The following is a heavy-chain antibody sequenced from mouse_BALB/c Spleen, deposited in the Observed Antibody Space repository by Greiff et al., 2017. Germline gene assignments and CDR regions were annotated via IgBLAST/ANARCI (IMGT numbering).Heavy chain of an antibody. Sequence: EVMLVESGGGLVQPGGSRKLSCAASGFTFSSFGMHWVRQAPEKGLEWVAYISSGSSTIYYADTVKGRFTISRDNPKNTLFLQMTSLRSEDTAMYYCARSGYYGRGWYFDVWGAGTTVTVSS. J-gene: IGHJ1*01. V-gene: IGHV5-17*02. D-gene: IGHD1-1*01. CDR3: ARSGYYGRGWYFDV. CDR1: GFTFSSFG. CDR2: ISSGSSTI.